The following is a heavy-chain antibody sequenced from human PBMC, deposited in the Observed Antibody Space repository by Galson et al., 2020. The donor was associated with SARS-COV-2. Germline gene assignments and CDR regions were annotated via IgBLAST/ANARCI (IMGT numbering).Heavy chain of an antibody. CDR3: AGEENFFLVVTATLMGYFDY. CDR2: INTSGTT. J-gene: IGHJ4*02. CDR1: GGTFSGYY. D-gene: IGHD2-21*02. V-gene: IGHV4-34*01. Sequence: SATLSLTCAAYGGTFSGYYRSWIRQPTGKGLEWIGAINTSGTTNYNPSLKSRLTTKVDTSKNHFSLELSPVTAADAAVYYCAGEENFFLVVTATLMGYFDYWGRGTLATVSS.